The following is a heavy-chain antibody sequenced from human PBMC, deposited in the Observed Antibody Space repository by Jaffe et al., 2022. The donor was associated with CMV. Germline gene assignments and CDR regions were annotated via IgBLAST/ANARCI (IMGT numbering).Heavy chain of an antibody. CDR3: ASHRPERWLQFFDS. CDR1: GDSIRSYH. J-gene: IGHJ4*02. V-gene: IGHV4-59*01. D-gene: IGHD5-12*01. Sequence: QVQLQESGPGLVKPSETLSLTCTVSGDSIRSYHWNWIRQPPGKGLEWIGTIFYSGNTNYNPSLKSRLTMSLDTSKKQFSLNLSSVTAADTAVYYCASHRPERWLQFFDSWGQGTLVTVSS. CDR2: IFYSGNT.